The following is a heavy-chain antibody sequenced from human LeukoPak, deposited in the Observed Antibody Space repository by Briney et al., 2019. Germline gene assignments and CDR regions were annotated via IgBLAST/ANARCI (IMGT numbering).Heavy chain of an antibody. CDR1: GRSISSYY. V-gene: IGHV4-59*12. CDR2: NYHSGST. CDR3: ARSYYYGSGSYRRYYFDY. Sequence: SETLSLTCTVSGRSISSYYWSWIRQPPGKGLEWIGYNYHSGSTNYNPTLKSRVTMSIDKSKTQFSLRLSSVTAADTAVYYCARSYYYGSGSYRRYYFDYWGQGTLVTVSS. D-gene: IGHD3-10*01. J-gene: IGHJ4*02.